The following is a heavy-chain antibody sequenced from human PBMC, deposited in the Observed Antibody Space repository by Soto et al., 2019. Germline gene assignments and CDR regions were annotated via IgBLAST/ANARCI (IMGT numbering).Heavy chain of an antibody. Sequence: SVKVSCKASVGTFSSYAISWLRQAPGQVLEWMGGIIPIFGTANYAQKFQGRVTITADKSTCIAYVELSRLRSEDPPVYYCASYVLRFLEWLPRYYYYGMDVWGPGTTDTVSS. D-gene: IGHD3-3*01. CDR3: ASYVLRFLEWLPRYYYYGMDV. V-gene: IGHV1-69*06. J-gene: IGHJ6*02. CDR2: IIPIFGTA. CDR1: VGTFSSYA.